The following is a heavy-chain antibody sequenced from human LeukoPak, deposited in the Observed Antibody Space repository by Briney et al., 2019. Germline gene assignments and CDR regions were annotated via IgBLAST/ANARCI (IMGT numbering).Heavy chain of an antibody. D-gene: IGHD2-15*01. V-gene: IGHV3-21*01. Sequence: GGSLRLSCAASGFTFSSYAMTWVRQAPGKGLEWVSSISSSSSYIYYADSVKGRFTISRDNAKNSLYLQMNSLRAEDTAVYYCARDSGGWYLDYWSQGTLVTVSS. CDR3: ARDSGGWYLDY. CDR1: GFTFSSYA. CDR2: ISSSSSYI. J-gene: IGHJ4*02.